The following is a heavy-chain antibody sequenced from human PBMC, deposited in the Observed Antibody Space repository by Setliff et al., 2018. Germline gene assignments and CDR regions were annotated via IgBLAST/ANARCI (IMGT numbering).Heavy chain of an antibody. CDR3: ARDGGEY. Sequence: ETLSLTCTVSGGSISSSSYYWGWIRQPPGKGLEWVANIKQDGSEKSSVDSVKGRFTISRDNAKNSLYLQMNSLRAEDTAVYYCARDGGEYWGQGTLVTVSS. V-gene: IGHV3-7*01. CDR1: GGSISSSSYY. D-gene: IGHD3-16*01. J-gene: IGHJ4*02. CDR2: IKQDGSEK.